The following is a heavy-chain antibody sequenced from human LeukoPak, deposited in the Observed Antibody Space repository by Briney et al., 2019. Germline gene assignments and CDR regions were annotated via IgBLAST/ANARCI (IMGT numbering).Heavy chain of an antibody. J-gene: IGHJ4*02. CDR1: GFTFSSYA. V-gene: IGHV3-23*01. CDR2: ISGSGGST. D-gene: IGHD2-2*01. Sequence: GGSLRLSCAASGFTFSSYAMSWVRQAPGKGLGWVSAISGSGGSTYYADSVKGRFTVSRDNSKNTLYLQMNSLRAEDTAVYYCAKDRGYCSSTSCYRYFDYWGQGTLVTVSS. CDR3: AKDRGYCSSTSCYRYFDY.